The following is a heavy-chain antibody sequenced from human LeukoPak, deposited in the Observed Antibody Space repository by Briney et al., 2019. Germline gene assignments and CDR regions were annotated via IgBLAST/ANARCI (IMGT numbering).Heavy chain of an antibody. CDR2: INPNSGGT. Sequence: GASVKVSCKASGYTFTGYYMHWVRQAPGQGLEWMGWINPNSGGTNYAQKFQGWVTMTRDTSISTAYMELSRLRSDDTAVYYCARVIVVVPAAIPNYWYFDLWGRGTLVTVSS. CDR3: ARVIVVVPAAIPNYWYFDL. J-gene: IGHJ2*01. CDR1: GYTFTGYY. D-gene: IGHD2-2*01. V-gene: IGHV1-2*04.